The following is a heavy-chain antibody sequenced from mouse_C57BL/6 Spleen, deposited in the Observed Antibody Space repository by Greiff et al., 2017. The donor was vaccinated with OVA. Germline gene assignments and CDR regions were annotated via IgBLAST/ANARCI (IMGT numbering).Heavy chain of an antibody. CDR1: GYTFTSYG. CDR3: ARRSTGGYFDY. CDR2: IYPRSGNT. V-gene: IGHV1-81*01. D-gene: IGHD4-1*02. J-gene: IGHJ2*01. Sequence: QVTLKESGAELARPGASVKLSCKASGYTFTSYGISWVKQRTGQGLEWIGEIYPRSGNTYYNEKFKGKATLTADKSSSTAYMELRSLTSEDSAVYFCARRSTGGYFDYWGQGTTLTVSS.